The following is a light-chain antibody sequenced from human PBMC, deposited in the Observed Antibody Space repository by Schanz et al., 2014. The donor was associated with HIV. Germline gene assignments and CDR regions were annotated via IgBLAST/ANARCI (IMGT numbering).Light chain of an antibody. CDR2: EVS. CDR3: SSYTSSSTLV. J-gene: IGLJ2*01. CDR1: SSDLGTYKL. Sequence: QSALTQPASVSGSPGQSITISCTGTSSDLGTYKLVSWYQQHPAKAPKLMIFEVSERPSGVSNRFSGSKSGNTASLTISGLQAEDEADYYCSSYTSSSTLVFGGGTKLTVL. V-gene: IGLV2-14*02.